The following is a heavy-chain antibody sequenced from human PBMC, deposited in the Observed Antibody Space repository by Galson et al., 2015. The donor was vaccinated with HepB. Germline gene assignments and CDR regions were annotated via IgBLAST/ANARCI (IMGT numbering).Heavy chain of an antibody. V-gene: IGHV1-69*13. J-gene: IGHJ4*02. CDR1: GGTFSSYA. CDR2: IIPIFGTA. CDR3: APGPAAAAGTGTKTEGY. D-gene: IGHD6-13*01. Sequence: SVKVSCKASGGTFSSYAISWVRQAPGQGLEWMGGIIPIFGTANYAQKFQGRVTITADESTSTAYMELSSLRSEDTAVYYCAPGPAAAAGTGTKTEGYWGQGTLVTVSS.